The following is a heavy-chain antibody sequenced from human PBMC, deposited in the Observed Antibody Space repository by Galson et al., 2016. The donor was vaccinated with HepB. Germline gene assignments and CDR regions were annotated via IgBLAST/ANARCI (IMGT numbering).Heavy chain of an antibody. CDR1: GFTFSDYE. J-gene: IGHJ6*02. V-gene: IGHV3-48*03. Sequence: SLRLSCAASGFTFSDYEMNWVRQAPGEGLEWVSYISSHGTTIDYASSVKGRFTIPRDDAKNSRYLQMNSLRAEDTAVYYCRLPSGSSSWGFYYDIDVWGQGTTVTVSS. CDR3: RLPSGSSSWGFYYDIDV. D-gene: IGHD2-2*01. CDR2: ISSHGTTI.